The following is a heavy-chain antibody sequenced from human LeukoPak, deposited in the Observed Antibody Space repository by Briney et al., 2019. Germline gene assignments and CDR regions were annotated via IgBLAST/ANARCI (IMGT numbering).Heavy chain of an antibody. Sequence: PGGSLRLSCAASGFTFSSYGMHWVRQAPGKGRGRVAFIRCDGSTKYYADSVKGRFTISRDNSKNTLYLQINSLRAEDTAVYYCAKDPPRGFVVVPAAKSAFDYWGQGTLVTVSS. D-gene: IGHD2-2*01. CDR3: AKDPPRGFVVVPAAKSAFDY. CDR1: GFTFSSYG. J-gene: IGHJ4*02. CDR2: IRCDGSTK. V-gene: IGHV3-30*02.